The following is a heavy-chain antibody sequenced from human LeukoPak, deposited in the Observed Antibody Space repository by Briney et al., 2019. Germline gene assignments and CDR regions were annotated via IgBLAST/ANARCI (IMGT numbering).Heavy chain of an antibody. D-gene: IGHD2-2*01. J-gene: IGHJ4*02. V-gene: IGHV3-30-3*01. CDR2: ISYDGNNK. Sequence: GGSLRLSCAASGFTFSSYAMHWVRQAPGKGLEWVAVISYDGNNKYYADSVKGRFTISRDNSKNTLYLQMNSLRAEDTAVYYCASGRRIVVVPAAIAYWGQGTLVTVSS. CDR1: GFTFSSYA. CDR3: ASGRRIVVVPAAIAY.